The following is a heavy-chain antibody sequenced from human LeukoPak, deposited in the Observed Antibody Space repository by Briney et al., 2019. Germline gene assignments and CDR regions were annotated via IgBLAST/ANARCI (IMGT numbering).Heavy chain of an antibody. CDR3: AKDPRRITALYALSYYFDY. J-gene: IGHJ4*02. V-gene: IGHV3-23*01. D-gene: IGHD3-10*01. CDR2: ISGSGGST. Sequence: GGSLRLSCAVSGFTFSSYAMSWVRQAPGKGLEWVSAISGSGGSTYYADSVKGRFTISRDNSKNTLYLQMNSLRAEDTAVYYCAKDPRRITALYALSYYFDYWGQGTLVTVSS. CDR1: GFTFSSYA.